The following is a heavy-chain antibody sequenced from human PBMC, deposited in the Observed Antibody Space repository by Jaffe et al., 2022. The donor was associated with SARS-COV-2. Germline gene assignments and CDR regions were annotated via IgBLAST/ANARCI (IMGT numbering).Heavy chain of an antibody. J-gene: IGHJ5*02. V-gene: IGHV4-34*01. CDR2: INHSGST. CDR1: GGSFSGYY. Sequence: QVQLQQWGAGLLKPSETLSLTCAVYGGSFSGYYWSWIRQPPGKGLEWIGEINHSGSTNYNPSLKSRVTISVDTSKNQFSLKLSSVTAADTAVYYCARGHHTPATVTTGGWFDPWGQGTLVTVSS. CDR3: ARGHHTPATVTTGGWFDP. D-gene: IGHD4-17*01.